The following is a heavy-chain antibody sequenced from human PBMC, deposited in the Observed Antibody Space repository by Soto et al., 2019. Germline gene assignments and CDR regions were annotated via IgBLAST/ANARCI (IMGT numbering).Heavy chain of an antibody. V-gene: IGHV3-23*01. D-gene: IGHD3-22*01. CDR3: AKGMYNYDSSGYRLFDY. Sequence: GGSLRLSCVASGFTFTNYAINWVRQAPGKGLEWVSGIGVSGASTYYADSVKGRFTVSRDNSKNTVYLQMNSLRVEDTAVYFCAKGMYNYDSSGYRLFDYWGQGTRVTVSS. CDR1: GFTFTNYA. CDR2: IGVSGAST. J-gene: IGHJ4*02.